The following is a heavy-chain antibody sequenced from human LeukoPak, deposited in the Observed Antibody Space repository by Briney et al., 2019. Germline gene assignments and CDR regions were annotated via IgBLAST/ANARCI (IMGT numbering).Heavy chain of an antibody. D-gene: IGHD4-11*01. CDR1: GGTFSSYA. Sequence: GASVKVSCKASGGTFSSYAISWVRQAPGQGLEWMGGIIPIFGTANYAQKFQGRVTITTDESTSTAYMELSSLRSEDTAVYYCARRGTTVATWGYYYMDVWGKGTTVTVSS. CDR3: ARRGTTVATWGYYYMDV. J-gene: IGHJ6*03. V-gene: IGHV1-69*05. CDR2: IIPIFGTA.